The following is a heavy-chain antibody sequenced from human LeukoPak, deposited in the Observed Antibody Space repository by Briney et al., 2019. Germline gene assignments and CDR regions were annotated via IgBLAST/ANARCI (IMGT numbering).Heavy chain of an antibody. CDR1: GGSINSQY. Sequence: PSETLSLTCTVSGGSINSQYWSWIRQPAGKGLEWIGRMYTNGESDYNPSLKSRVTISVDTSKKQFSLKLSSVTAADTAVYYCARGVDYYGVWGQGTLVTVSS. D-gene: IGHD3-10*01. J-gene: IGHJ4*02. CDR3: ARGVDYYGV. V-gene: IGHV4-4*07. CDR2: MYTNGES.